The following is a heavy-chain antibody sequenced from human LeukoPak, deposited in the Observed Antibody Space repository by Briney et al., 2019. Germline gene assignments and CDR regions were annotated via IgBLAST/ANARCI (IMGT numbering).Heavy chain of an antibody. CDR1: GYTFTSYA. V-gene: IGHV7-4-1*02. J-gene: IGHJ5*02. D-gene: IGHD3-10*01. CDR2: INTNTGNP. Sequence: GASVKVSCKASGYTFTSYAMHWVRQAPGQRLEWMGWINTNTGNPTYAQGFTGRFVFSLDTSVSTAYLQISSLKAEDTAVYYCARDVSDRTGGNWFDPWGQGTLVTVSS. CDR3: ARDVSDRTGGNWFDP.